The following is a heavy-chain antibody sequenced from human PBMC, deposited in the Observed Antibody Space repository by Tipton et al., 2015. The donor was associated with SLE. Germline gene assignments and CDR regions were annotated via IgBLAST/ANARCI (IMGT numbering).Heavy chain of an antibody. Sequence: TLSLTCTVSGASISTGGFYWSWIRQFPGKGLEWIGYIHYSGSTYYNPSLESRLTMSIDTSKNQFSLKLNSVTSADTAVYYCATSPPGFREGEFDRWGQGALVTVSS. CDR2: IHYSGST. D-gene: IGHD3-10*01. CDR3: ATSPPGFREGEFDR. V-gene: IGHV4-31*03. J-gene: IGHJ4*02. CDR1: GASISTGGFY.